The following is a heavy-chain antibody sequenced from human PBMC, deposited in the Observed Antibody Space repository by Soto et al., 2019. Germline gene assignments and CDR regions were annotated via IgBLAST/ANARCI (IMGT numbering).Heavy chain of an antibody. CDR1: GGTFSTYT. D-gene: IGHD3-22*01. Sequence: QVQLVQSGAEVKNPGSSVKVSCKASGGTFSTYTITWVRQAPGQGLEWMGRIIPIIGIINYAQKFQGRVTITADTFTGTAYMELTRLRSDDTAVYYCAGDPDSHYNDSQASSYPWGQGTLVTVSS. CDR3: AGDPDSHYNDSQASSYP. CDR2: IIPIIGII. V-gene: IGHV1-69*08. J-gene: IGHJ5*02.